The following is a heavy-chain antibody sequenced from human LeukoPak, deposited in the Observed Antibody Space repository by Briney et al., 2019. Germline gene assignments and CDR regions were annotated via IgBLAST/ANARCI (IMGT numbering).Heavy chain of an antibody. Sequence: SETLSLTRTVSGASISTSYWSWIRQPAGKRMEWIGRIFASGETNYNPSLESRVIMSRDTSNNQFSLRLTSVTAADTAVYYCARDRYTWHDRDWFDSWGQGTLVTVSS. CDR2: IFASGET. D-gene: IGHD1-1*01. CDR1: GASISTSY. J-gene: IGHJ5*01. CDR3: ARDRYTWHDRDWFDS. V-gene: IGHV4-4*07.